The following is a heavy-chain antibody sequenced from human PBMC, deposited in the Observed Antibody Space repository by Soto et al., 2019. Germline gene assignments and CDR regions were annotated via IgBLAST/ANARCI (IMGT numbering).Heavy chain of an antibody. CDR1: GGSISSYY. CDR3: ARLFYGTNWFDP. CDR2: IYYSGST. D-gene: IGHD1-26*01. J-gene: IGHJ5*02. V-gene: IGHV4-59*08. Sequence: SETLSLTCTVSGGSISSYYWSWIRQPPGKGLEWIGYIYYSGSTNYNPSLKSRVTISVDTSKNQFSLKLSSVTAADTAVYYCARLFYGTNWFDPWDQGTLVTVS.